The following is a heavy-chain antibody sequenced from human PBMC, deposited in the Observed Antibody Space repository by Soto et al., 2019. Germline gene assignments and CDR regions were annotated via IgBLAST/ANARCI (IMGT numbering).Heavy chain of an antibody. D-gene: IGHD1-26*01. Sequence: EVQLVESGGGLVKPGGSLRLSCAASGFTFSSYSMNWVRQAPGKGLEWVSSISSSSSYIYYADSVKGRFTISRDNAKNSLFLQMNSLRAEDTAVYYCARDVSGSYPDYWGQGTLVTVSS. CDR2: ISSSSSYI. CDR1: GFTFSSYS. CDR3: ARDVSGSYPDY. J-gene: IGHJ4*02. V-gene: IGHV3-21*01.